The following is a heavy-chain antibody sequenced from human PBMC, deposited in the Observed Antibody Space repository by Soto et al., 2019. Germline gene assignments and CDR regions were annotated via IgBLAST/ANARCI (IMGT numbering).Heavy chain of an antibody. CDR2: INSDGSST. Sequence: EVQLVESGGGLVQPGGSLRLSCAASGFTFSSYWMHWVRQAPGKGLVWVSRINSDGSSTSYADSAKGRFTISRDNAKNTLYLQMNSLRAEDTAMYYCAREYSSSRYFDYWGQGTLVTVSS. CDR3: AREYSSSRYFDY. CDR1: GFTFSSYW. D-gene: IGHD6-13*01. V-gene: IGHV3-74*01. J-gene: IGHJ4*02.